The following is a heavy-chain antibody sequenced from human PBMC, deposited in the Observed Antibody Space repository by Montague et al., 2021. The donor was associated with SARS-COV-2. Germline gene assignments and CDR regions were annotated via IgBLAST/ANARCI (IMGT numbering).Heavy chain of an antibody. V-gene: IGHV4-34*01. CDR3: ARGVYNRVIFVVSHRYYFDY. Sequence: SEILSLTCAVYTEAFNGYYWTWIRQPPGKGLEWIGEVSHPESAKTNSSPKSRVTISVDTYRKQVSLRLTFVTAADTATYYCARGVYNRVIFVVSHRYYFDYWGQGTLVTVSS. CDR1: TEAFNGYY. CDR2: VSHPESA. D-gene: IGHD2-15*01. J-gene: IGHJ4*02.